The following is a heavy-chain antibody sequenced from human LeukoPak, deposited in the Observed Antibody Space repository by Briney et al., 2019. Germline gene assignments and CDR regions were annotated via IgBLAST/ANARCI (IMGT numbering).Heavy chain of an antibody. J-gene: IGHJ4*02. Sequence: GGSLRLSCAASGFTVSSNYMSWVRQAPGKGLEWVSVIYSGGSTYYADSVKGRFTISRDNSKNTLYLQMNSLRAEDTAVYYCAKDLYGQWLVIDYWGQGTLVTVSS. V-gene: IGHV3-53*01. CDR1: GFTVSSNY. CDR3: AKDLYGQWLVIDY. CDR2: IYSGGST. D-gene: IGHD6-19*01.